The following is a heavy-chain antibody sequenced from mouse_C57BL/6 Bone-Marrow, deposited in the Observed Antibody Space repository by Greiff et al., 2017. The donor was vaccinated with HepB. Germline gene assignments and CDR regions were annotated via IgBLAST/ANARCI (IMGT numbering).Heavy chain of an antibody. CDR1: GFTFNTYA. D-gene: IGHD3-1*01. J-gene: IGHJ1*03. CDR3: VSGGRAPPSWYFDV. CDR2: IRSKSSNYAT. Sequence: EVKLVESGGGLVQPKGSLKLSCAASGFTFNTYAMHWVRQAPGKGLEWVARIRSKSSNYATYYADSVKDRFTISRDDSQSMLYLQMNNLKTEDTAMYYCVSGGRAPPSWYFDVWGTGTTVTVSS. V-gene: IGHV10-3*01.